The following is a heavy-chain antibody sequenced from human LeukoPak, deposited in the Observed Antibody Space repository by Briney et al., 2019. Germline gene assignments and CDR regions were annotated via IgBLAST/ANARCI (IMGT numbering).Heavy chain of an antibody. CDR1: GFTVSSNY. J-gene: IGHJ4*02. V-gene: IGHV3-53*04. CDR2: IYSGGST. Sequence: GGSLRLSCAASGFTVSSNYMSWVRQAPGKGLEWVSVIYSGGSTYYADSVKGRFTISRHNSKNTMYLQMNSLRAEETAVYYCARLPHSSSRDYGGQGTLVTVSS. D-gene: IGHD6-6*01. CDR3: ARLPHSSSRDY.